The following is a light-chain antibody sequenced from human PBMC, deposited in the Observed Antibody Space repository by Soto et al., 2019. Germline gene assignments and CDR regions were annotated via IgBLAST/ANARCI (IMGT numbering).Light chain of an antibody. CDR1: SSNIGAGYD. J-gene: IGLJ3*02. V-gene: IGLV1-40*01. CDR3: QFYDSSLSGSV. CDR2: GNS. Sequence: QSVLTQPPSVSGAPGQRVTISCTGSSSNIGAGYDVHWYQQLPGTAPKLLIYGNSNRPSGVPDRFSGSKSGTSASLAITGHQAEHEADYYCQFYDSSLSGSVFGGGTKVTVL.